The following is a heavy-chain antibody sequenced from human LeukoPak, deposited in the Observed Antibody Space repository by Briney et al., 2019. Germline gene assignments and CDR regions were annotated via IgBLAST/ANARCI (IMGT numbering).Heavy chain of an antibody. CDR2: IRSKAYGGTT. CDR3: TRRYNYDSSGYYYVRDAFDI. D-gene: IGHD3-22*01. CDR1: GFTFGDYV. Sequence: PGGFLRLSCTASGFTFGDYVMSWVRQAPGKGLEWVGFIRSKAYGGTTKNAASVKGRFTISRDDSRSIAYLQMNSLKTEDTAVYYCTRRYNYDSSGYYYVRDAFDIWGQGTMVTVSS. J-gene: IGHJ3*02. V-gene: IGHV3-49*04.